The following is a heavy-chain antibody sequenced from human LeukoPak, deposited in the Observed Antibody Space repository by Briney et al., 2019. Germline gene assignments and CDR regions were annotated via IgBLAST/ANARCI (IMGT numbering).Heavy chain of an antibody. Sequence: GGSLRLSCAASGFTFSSYSMNWVRQAPGKGLEWVSSISSSSSYIYYADSVKGRFTISRDNAKNSLYLQMNSLRAEDTAVYYCARRRPPPEDWFDPWGQGTLVTVSS. CDR3: ARRRPPPEDWFDP. V-gene: IGHV3-21*01. CDR1: GFTFSSYS. J-gene: IGHJ5*02. CDR2: ISSSSSYI.